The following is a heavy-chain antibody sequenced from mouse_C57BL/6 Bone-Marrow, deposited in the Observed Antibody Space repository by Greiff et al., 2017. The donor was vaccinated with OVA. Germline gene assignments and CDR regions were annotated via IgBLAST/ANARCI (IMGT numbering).Heavy chain of an antibody. CDR2: ISSGGSYT. V-gene: IGHV5-6*03. J-gene: IGHJ3*01. CDR3: ARRGSAWFAY. Sequence: EVKLQESGGGLVKPGGSLKLSCAASGFTFSSYGMSWVRQTPDKRLEWVATISSGGSYTYYPDSVKGRFTISRDNAKNTLYLQMSSLKSEDTAMYYCARRGSAWFAYWGQGTLVTVSA. D-gene: IGHD4-1*01. CDR1: GFTFSSYG.